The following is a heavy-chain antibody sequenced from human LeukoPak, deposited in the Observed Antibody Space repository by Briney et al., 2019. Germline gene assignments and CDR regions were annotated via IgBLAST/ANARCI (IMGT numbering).Heavy chain of an antibody. Sequence: LRLSCAASGFTVSSNYMSWIRQPPGKGLEWIGEINHSGSTNYNPSLKSRVTISVDTSKNQFSLKLSSVTAADTAVYYCATLGYSAYYDYGMDVWGQGTTVTVSS. CDR1: GFTVSSNY. CDR3: ATLGYSAYYDYGMDV. J-gene: IGHJ6*02. CDR2: INHSGST. V-gene: IGHV4-34*08. D-gene: IGHD5-12*01.